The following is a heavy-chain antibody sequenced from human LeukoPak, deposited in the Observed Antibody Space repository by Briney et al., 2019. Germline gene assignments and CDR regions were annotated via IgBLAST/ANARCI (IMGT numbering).Heavy chain of an antibody. Sequence: ASVKVSCKASGYTFTSYYMHWVRQAPGQGLEWIGIINPSGGSTSYAQKFQGRVTMTRDTSTSTVYMELSSLRSEDTAVYYCATSVYAIEYFQHWGQGTLVTVSS. V-gene: IGHV1-46*01. CDR1: GYTFTSYY. J-gene: IGHJ1*01. CDR2: INPSGGST. CDR3: ATSVYAIEYFQH. D-gene: IGHD2-8*01.